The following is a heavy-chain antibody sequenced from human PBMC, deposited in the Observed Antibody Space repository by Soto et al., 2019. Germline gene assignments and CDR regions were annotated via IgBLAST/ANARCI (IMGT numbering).Heavy chain of an antibody. CDR2: IYYSGST. CDR3: ARRYGSAFDI. D-gene: IGHD3-10*01. V-gene: IGHV4-59*01. CDR1: GGSISSDY. Sequence: SETLSLTCTVYGGSISSDYWSWIRQPPGKGLEWIGYIYYSGSTNYNPSLKSRVTISVDTSKNQFSLKLSSVTAADTAVYYCARRYGSAFDIWGQGTMVTVSS. J-gene: IGHJ3*02.